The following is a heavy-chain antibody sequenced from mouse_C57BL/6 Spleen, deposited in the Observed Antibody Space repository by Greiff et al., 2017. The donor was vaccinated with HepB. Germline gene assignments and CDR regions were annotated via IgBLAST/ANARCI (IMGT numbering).Heavy chain of an antibody. D-gene: IGHD4-1*01. CDR2: INYDGSST. J-gene: IGHJ2*01. V-gene: IGHV5-16*01. Sequence: EVQLQESEGGLVQPGSSMKLSCTASGFTFSDYYMAWVRQVPEKGLEWVANINYDGSSTYYLDSLKSRFIISRDNAKNILYLQMSSLKSEDTATYYCARDLGRGFDYWGQGTTLTVSS. CDR3: ARDLGRGFDY. CDR1: GFTFSDYY.